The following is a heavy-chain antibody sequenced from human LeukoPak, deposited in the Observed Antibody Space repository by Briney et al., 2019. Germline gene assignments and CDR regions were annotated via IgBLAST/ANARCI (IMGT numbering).Heavy chain of an antibody. J-gene: IGHJ4*02. CDR2: IKSKTDGGTT. V-gene: IGHV3-15*01. D-gene: IGHD3-10*01. Sequence: PGGSLRLSCAASGFTFSNAWMSWVRQAPGKGLEWVGRIKSKTDGGTTDYAAPVKGRFTISRDDSKNTLYLQMNSLKTEDTAVYYCTITYYYGSGSLNHYWGQGTLVTVSS. CDR3: TITYYYGSGSLNHY. CDR1: GFTFSNAW.